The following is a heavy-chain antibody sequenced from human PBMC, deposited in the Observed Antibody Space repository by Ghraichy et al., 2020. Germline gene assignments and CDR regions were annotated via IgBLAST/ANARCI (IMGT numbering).Heavy chain of an antibody. J-gene: IGHJ6*02. CDR2: ISSSSRTI. D-gene: IGHD4-23*01. CDR3: ARGSRVVRFYYYDALDV. Sequence: LSLTCAASGFSLSNYIINWVRQAPGKGLEWVSHISSSSRTISYADSVKGRFTVSRDNAKNSVFLKMNSLRDEDTAVYYCARGSRVVRFYYYDALDVWGPGTTVTVSS. CDR1: GFSLSNYI. V-gene: IGHV3-48*02.